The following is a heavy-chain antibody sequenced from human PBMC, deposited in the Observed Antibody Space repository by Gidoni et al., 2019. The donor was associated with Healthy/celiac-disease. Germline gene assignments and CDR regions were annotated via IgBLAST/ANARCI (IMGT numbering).Heavy chain of an antibody. CDR2: IYPGDSDT. CDR1: GYSFTSYW. D-gene: IGHD6-13*01. CDR3: ARQRSSWNLGLNWFDP. V-gene: IGHV5-51*01. J-gene: IGHJ5*02. Sequence: EVQLVQSGAEVKKPGESLKISCKGSGYSFTSYWIGWVRQMPGKGLEWMGIIYPGDSDTRYRPSFQGQVTISADKSISTAYLQWSSLKASDTAMYYCARQRSSWNLGLNWFDPWGQGTLVTVSS.